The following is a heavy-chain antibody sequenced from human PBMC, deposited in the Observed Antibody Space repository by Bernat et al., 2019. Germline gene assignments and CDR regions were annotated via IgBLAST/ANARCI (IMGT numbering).Heavy chain of an antibody. Sequence: QVQLQQWGAGLLKPSETLSLTCAVYGGSFSGYYWSWIRQPPGKGLEWIGEINHSGSTNYNPSLKSRVTISVDTSKNQFSLKLSSVTAADTAVYYCARTMVQGVAYYYYYMDVWGKGTTVTVPS. CDR1: GGSFSGYY. V-gene: IGHV4-34*01. D-gene: IGHD3-10*01. J-gene: IGHJ6*03. CDR3: ARTMVQGVAYYYYYMDV. CDR2: INHSGST.